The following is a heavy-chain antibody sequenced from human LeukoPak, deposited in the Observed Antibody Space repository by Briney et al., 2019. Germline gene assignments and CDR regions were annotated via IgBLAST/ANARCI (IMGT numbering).Heavy chain of an antibody. Sequence: GASVKVSCKTSGYTFNNYGISWVRQAPGQGLEWMGWISGYNGYTNSAQQFQGRVTLTMDTSSSTVYMELRSLRSDDTAVYYCARRPRVVPAAIFRNPDSHWYFDLWGRGTLVTVSS. D-gene: IGHD2-2*01. CDR1: GYTFNNYG. J-gene: IGHJ2*01. CDR2: ISGYNGYT. CDR3: ARRPRVVPAAIFRNPDSHWYFDL. V-gene: IGHV1-18*01.